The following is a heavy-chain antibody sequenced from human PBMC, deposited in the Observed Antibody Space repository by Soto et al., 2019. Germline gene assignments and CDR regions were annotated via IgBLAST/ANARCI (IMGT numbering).Heavy chain of an antibody. CDR2: IYHSGST. D-gene: IGHD2-15*01. V-gene: IGHV4-30-2*01. J-gene: IGHJ4*02. CDR1: GGSISSGGYS. CDR3: ARAETSSGGDFDY. Sequence: SETLSLTCAVSGGSISSGGYSWSWIRQPPGKGLEWIGYIYHSGSTYYNPSLKSRVTISVDRSKNQFSLKLSSVTAADTAVYYCARAETSSGGDFDYWGQGTPVTVSS.